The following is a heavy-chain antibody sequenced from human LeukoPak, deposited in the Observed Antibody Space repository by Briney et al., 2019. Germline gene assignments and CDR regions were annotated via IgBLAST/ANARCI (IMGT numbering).Heavy chain of an antibody. CDR1: GFTFSSYA. CDR2: ISSNGGST. Sequence: GGSLRLSCAASGFTFSSYAMHWVRQAPGKGLEYVSAISSNGGSTYYANSVKGRFTISRDNSKNTLYLQMGSLRAEDMAVYYCAKDRSCTGSSCNVGSWGQGTMVTVSS. J-gene: IGHJ3*01. V-gene: IGHV3-64*01. D-gene: IGHD2-2*01. CDR3: AKDRSCTGSSCNVGS.